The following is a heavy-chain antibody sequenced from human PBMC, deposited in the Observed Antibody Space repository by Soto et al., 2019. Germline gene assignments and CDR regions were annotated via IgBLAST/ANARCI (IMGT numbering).Heavy chain of an antibody. D-gene: IGHD6-6*01. CDR1: GDSMNSGGYY. CDR2: IYSNGDT. Sequence: NPSETLSLTCSVSGDSMNSGGYYWSWIRQHPGKGLEWIGYIYSNGDTYYNPSHKSRVTISVDTSKNQFSLNLTSVTAAYTAVYYCARRGGSSSGYYYEAFDVCGQGTTGTVSS. J-gene: IGHJ6*02. V-gene: IGHV4-31*03. CDR3: ARRGGSSSGYYYEAFDV.